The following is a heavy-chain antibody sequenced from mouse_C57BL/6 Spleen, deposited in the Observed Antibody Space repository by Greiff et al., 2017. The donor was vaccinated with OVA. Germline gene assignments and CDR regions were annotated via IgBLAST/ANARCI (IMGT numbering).Heavy chain of an antibody. V-gene: IGHV1-81*01. D-gene: IGHD1-3*01. CDR3: ARRSKDAMDY. CDR2: IYPRSGNT. CDR1: GYTFTSYG. J-gene: IGHJ4*01. Sequence: VKLQESGAELARPGASVKLSCKASGYTFTSYGISWVKQRTGQGLEWIGEIYPRSGNTYYNEKFKGKATLTADKSSSTAYMELRSLTSEDSAVYFCARRSKDAMDYWGQGTSVTVSS.